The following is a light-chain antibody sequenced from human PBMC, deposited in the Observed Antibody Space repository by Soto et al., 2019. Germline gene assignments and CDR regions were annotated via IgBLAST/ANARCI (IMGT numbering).Light chain of an antibody. Sequence: QSALTQPASVSGSPGQSITISCTGTSSDVGGYNYVSWYQQHPGKAPKLMIYEVRNRPSGVSNRFSGSKSGNTASLTISGLQAEDEADYYCSSYTSSSTRVFGTGTKVIVL. CDR2: EVR. V-gene: IGLV2-14*01. CDR1: SSDVGGYNY. CDR3: SSYTSSSTRV. J-gene: IGLJ1*01.